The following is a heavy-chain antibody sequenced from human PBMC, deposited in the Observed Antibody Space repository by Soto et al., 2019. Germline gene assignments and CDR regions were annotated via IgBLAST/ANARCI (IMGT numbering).Heavy chain of an antibody. CDR3: ARVERGTATTVVDAFDI. D-gene: IGHD2-21*02. J-gene: IGHJ3*02. Sequence: QVQLQQWGAGLLKPSETLSLTCAVFGGSVNSGNYYWSWIRQPPGKGLEWIGEMSHSGGTHFNPSLKSRVTISVDTSKNQFSLKMSSATAAATALYYCARVERGTATTVVDAFDIWGPGTMVTVSS. CDR1: GGSVNSGNYY. CDR2: MSHSGGT. V-gene: IGHV4-34*01.